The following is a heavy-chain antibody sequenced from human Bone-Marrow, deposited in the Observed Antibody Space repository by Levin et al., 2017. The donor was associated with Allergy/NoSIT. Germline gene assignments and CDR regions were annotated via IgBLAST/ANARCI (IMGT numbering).Heavy chain of an antibody. CDR3: TRDHSSSTGWHNDY. D-gene: IGHD6-6*01. CDR1: GFTFSGSA. CDR2: IRSKANSYAT. V-gene: IGHV3-73*01. Sequence: SGGSLRLSCAASGFTFSGSAMHWVRQASGKGLEWVGRIRSKANSYATAYAASVKGRFTISRDDSKNTAYLQMNSLKTEDTAVYYCTRDHSSSTGWHNDYWGQGTLVTVSS. J-gene: IGHJ4*02.